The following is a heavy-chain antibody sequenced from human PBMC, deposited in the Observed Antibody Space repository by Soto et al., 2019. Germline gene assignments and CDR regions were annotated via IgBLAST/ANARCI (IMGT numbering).Heavy chain of an antibody. CDR1: GFSLTTTSMG. CDR3: AHAVDYDLLSLDH. V-gene: IGHV2-5*02. J-gene: IGHJ4*02. D-gene: IGHD4-17*01. CDR2: IYWDDDQ. Sequence: QITLKESGPPLVRPAQTLTLTCAFSGFSLTTTSMGVAWIRQPPGKALEWLALIYWDDDQRYSPSLKDRLTISKDTSRSRVVLKISNMNPEETGTYFCAHAVDYDLLSLDHWGPGTLVTVSS.